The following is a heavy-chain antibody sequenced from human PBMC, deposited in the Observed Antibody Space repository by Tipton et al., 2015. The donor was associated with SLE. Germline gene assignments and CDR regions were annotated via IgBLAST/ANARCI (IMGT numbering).Heavy chain of an antibody. Sequence: QLVQSGAEVKKPGASVKGSCKASGYTFTSYGISWVRQAPGQGLEWMGWISAYNGNTNYAQKLQGRVTMTTDTSTSTAYMELRSLGSDDTAVYCWARDSRLLFRELLSWGQGTLVTVSS. J-gene: IGHJ4*02. CDR2: ISAYNGNT. D-gene: IGHD3-10*01. V-gene: IGHV1-18*01. CDR3: ARDSRLLFRELLS. CDR1: GYTFTSYG.